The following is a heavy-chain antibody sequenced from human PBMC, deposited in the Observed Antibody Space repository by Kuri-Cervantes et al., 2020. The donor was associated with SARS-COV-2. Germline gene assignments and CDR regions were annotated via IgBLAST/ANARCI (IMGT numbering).Heavy chain of an antibody. J-gene: IGHJ6*03. V-gene: IGHV3-7*01. D-gene: IGHD3-3*01. CDR1: GFTFSSYW. Sequence: GESLKISCAASGFTFSSYWMSWVRQAPGKGLEWVANIKQDGGEKYYVDSVKGRFTISRDNAKNSLYLQMNSLRAEDTAVYYCARDPIDTIFGMAAYYYYYMDVWGKGTTVTVSS. CDR3: ARDPIDTIFGMAAYYYYYMDV. CDR2: IKQDGGEK.